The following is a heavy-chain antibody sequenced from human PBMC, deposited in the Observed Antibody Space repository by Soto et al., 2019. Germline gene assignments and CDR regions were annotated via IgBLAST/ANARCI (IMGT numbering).Heavy chain of an antibody. Sequence: QVQLVQSGAEVKKPGASVKVSCKASGYTFTSYGISWVRQAPGQGLEWMGWISAYNGNTNYAQKLQGRVTMTTDTATSTAYRELRSLRSDDTAVYYCARETFNDYELFSRGTGACDTWGQGTMVTVSS. D-gene: IGHD4-17*01. CDR2: ISAYNGNT. J-gene: IGHJ3*02. V-gene: IGHV1-18*01. CDR3: ARETFNDYELFSRGTGACDT. CDR1: GYTFTSYG.